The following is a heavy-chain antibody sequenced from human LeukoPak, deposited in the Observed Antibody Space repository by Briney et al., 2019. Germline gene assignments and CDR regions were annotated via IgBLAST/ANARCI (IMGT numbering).Heavy chain of an antibody. Sequence: PSETLSLTCTVSGGSISSSSYYWGWIRQPPGKGLEWIGSIYYSGSTYYNPSLKSRVTISVDTSKNQFSLKLSSVTAADTAVYYCARNVDIVATTLFDYWGQGTLVTVSS. CDR1: GGSISSSSYY. V-gene: IGHV4-39*07. J-gene: IGHJ4*02. CDR3: ARNVDIVATTLFDY. CDR2: IYYSGST. D-gene: IGHD5-12*01.